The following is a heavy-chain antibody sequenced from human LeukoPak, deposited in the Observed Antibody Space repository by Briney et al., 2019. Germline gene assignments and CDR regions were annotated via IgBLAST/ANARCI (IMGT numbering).Heavy chain of an antibody. CDR3: ASRMAAAGGGLSRTFDY. J-gene: IGHJ4*02. D-gene: IGHD6-13*01. CDR2: ISSSSSYI. CDR1: GFTFSSYA. Sequence: GGSLRLSCAASGFTFSSYAMSWVRQAPGKGLEWVSSISSSSSYIYYADSVKGRFTISRDNAKNSLYLQMNSLRAEDTAVYYCASRMAAAGGGLSRTFDYWGQGTLVTVSS. V-gene: IGHV3-21*01.